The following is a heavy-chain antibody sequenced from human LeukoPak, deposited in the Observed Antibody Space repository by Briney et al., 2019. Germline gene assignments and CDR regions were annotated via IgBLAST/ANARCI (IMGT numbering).Heavy chain of an antibody. J-gene: IGHJ4*02. Sequence: GGSLRLSCAASGFSFSTYWMSWVRQAPGKGLEWVSAISGSGGSTYYADSVKGRFTISRDNSKNTLYLQMNGLRAEDTAVYYCAKGFYDFWSGYPNDYWGQGTLVTVSS. CDR2: ISGSGGST. CDR1: GFSFSTYW. D-gene: IGHD3-3*01. V-gene: IGHV3-23*01. CDR3: AKGFYDFWSGYPNDY.